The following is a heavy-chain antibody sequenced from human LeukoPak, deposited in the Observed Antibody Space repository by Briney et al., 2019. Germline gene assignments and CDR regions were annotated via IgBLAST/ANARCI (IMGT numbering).Heavy chain of an antibody. D-gene: IGHD1-26*01. CDR3: ARGERYMDV. Sequence: GGSLRLSCAASGFTFSIYRMSWVRQAPGKGLEWVAVISYDGSNKYYADSVKGRFTISRDNSKNTLYLQMNSLRAEDTAVYYCARGERYMDVWGKGTTVTVSS. V-gene: IGHV3-30-3*01. J-gene: IGHJ6*03. CDR1: GFTFSIYR. CDR2: ISYDGSNK.